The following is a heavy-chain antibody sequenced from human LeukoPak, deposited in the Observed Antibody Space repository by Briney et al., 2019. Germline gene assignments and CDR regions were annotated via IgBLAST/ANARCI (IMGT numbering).Heavy chain of an antibody. CDR3: ARDLRAPYYYDTSGYYVDY. D-gene: IGHD3-22*01. J-gene: IGHJ4*02. Sequence: ASVKVSCKASGYTFTSYGIIWVRRAPGQGLEWMGWITVYNGNTNYAQNLQGRVTITTDTSTSTAYMELRSLRSDDTAVYYCARDLRAPYYYDTSGYYVDYWGQGTLVTVSS. V-gene: IGHV1-18*01. CDR2: ITVYNGNT. CDR1: GYTFTSYG.